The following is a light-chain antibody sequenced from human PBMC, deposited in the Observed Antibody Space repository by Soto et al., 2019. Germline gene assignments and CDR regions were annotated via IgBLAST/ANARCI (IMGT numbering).Light chain of an antibody. CDR1: QIIGSW. CDR3: QQYNEFQYT. V-gene: IGKV1-5*03. Sequence: DIQMTQSPSTLSVSVGDGVTITCRASQIIGSWLAWYQQKPGKAPKLLIYKATNLHSGVPTRFSGSGSGTDFSLTISRLQPEVSATYFFQQYNEFQYTFGQGTKLEI. J-gene: IGKJ2*01. CDR2: KAT.